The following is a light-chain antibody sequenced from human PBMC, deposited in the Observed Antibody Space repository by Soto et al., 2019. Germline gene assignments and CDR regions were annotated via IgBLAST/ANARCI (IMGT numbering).Light chain of an antibody. CDR2: GVS. CDR3: QQSYTTPL. V-gene: IGKV1-39*01. J-gene: IGKJ5*01. Sequence: EIPMTQSPSSLSASVGDRVTISCRASQSVGVYLNWYQQKPGKAPELLIYGVSNLHSGVPSRFSGSGSGTDFTLTISSLQPEDFATYYCQQSYTTPLFGQGTRLEIK. CDR1: QSVGVY.